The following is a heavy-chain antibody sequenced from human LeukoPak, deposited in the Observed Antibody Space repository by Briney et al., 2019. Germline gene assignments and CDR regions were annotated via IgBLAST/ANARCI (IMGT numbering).Heavy chain of an antibody. V-gene: IGHV1-8*01. Sequence: GASVKVSYKASGYTFNNYDINWVRQAPGQGLEWMGWINPNSGNTGYAQKFQGRFTLTRETFISTAYMELSSLRSDDTAVYYCVRAMAPLDTFNYQYAMDVWGQGTMVTVSS. J-gene: IGHJ6*02. CDR3: VRAMAPLDTFNYQYAMDV. CDR2: INPNSGNT. D-gene: IGHD5-24*01. CDR1: GYTFNNYD.